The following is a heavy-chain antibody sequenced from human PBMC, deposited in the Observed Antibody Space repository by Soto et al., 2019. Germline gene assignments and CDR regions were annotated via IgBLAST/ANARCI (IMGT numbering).Heavy chain of an antibody. CDR2: ISYDGSNK. V-gene: IGHV3-30*18. Sequence: QVQLVESGGGVVQPGRSLRLSCAASGFTFSSYGMHWVRQAPGKGLEWVAVISYDGSNKYYADSVKGRFTISRDNSKNTLYLQMNSLRAEDTAVYYCAKDFSDGEYYYYMDVWGKGTTVTVSS. CDR3: AKDFSDGEYYYYMDV. CDR1: GFTFSSYG. J-gene: IGHJ6*03.